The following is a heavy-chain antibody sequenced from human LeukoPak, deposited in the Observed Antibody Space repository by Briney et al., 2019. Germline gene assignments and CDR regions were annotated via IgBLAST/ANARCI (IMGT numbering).Heavy chain of an antibody. CDR2: IYYSGST. Sequence: SETLSLTCTVSGCSISSYYWSWIRQPPGKGLEWIGYIYYSGSTNYNLSLKSRVTISVDTSKNQFSLKLSSVTAADTAVYYCARQRKDTAMVSLFEYWGQGTLVTVSS. J-gene: IGHJ4*02. V-gene: IGHV4-59*08. CDR3: ARQRKDTAMVSLFEY. CDR1: GCSISSYY. D-gene: IGHD5-18*01.